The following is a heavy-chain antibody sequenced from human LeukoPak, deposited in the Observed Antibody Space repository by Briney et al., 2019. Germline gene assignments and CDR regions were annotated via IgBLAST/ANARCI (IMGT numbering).Heavy chain of an antibody. D-gene: IGHD2-8*02. CDR1: GYTFRSHG. J-gene: IGHJ4*02. CDR2: ISAYNGNT. Sequence: ASVKVSCKASGYTFRSHGISWVRKAPGQGLEWMGWISAYNGNTNYAQKVQGRVTITTDTSTSTAYLNLRSLTSDDTAVYYCARTSAGGPPDYWGQGTLVTVSS. V-gene: IGHV1-18*04. CDR3: ARTSAGGPPDY.